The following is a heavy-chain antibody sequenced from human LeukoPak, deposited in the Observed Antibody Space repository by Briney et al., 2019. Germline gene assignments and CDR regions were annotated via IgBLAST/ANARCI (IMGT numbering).Heavy chain of an antibody. CDR1: GGPISSYY. J-gene: IGHJ4*02. CDR2: IYYSGST. CDR3: ARHLRSKAVDY. Sequence: SETLTLTCTVSGGPISSYYWSWIPQPPGKGLEWVGYIYYSGSTNYNPSLKSRVTISVDTSKNQFSLKRRSATAADTAVYSCARHLRSKAVDYWGQGTLVTVSS. V-gene: IGHV4-59*08. D-gene: IGHD5/OR15-5a*01.